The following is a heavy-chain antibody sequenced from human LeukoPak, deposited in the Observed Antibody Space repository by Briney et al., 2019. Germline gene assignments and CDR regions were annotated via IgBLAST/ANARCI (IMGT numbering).Heavy chain of an antibody. Sequence: ASVKVSCKASGYTFTSYDINWVRQATGQGLEWMGWMNPNSGNTGYAQKFRGRVTITRNTSISTAYMELSSLRSEDTAVYYCARGSCSSTSCYLDAFDIWGQGTMVTVSS. CDR2: MNPNSGNT. J-gene: IGHJ3*02. D-gene: IGHD2-2*01. CDR3: ARGSCSSTSCYLDAFDI. CDR1: GYTFTSYD. V-gene: IGHV1-8*03.